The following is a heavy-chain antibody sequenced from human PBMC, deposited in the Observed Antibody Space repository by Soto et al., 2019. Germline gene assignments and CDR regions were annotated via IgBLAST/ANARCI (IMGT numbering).Heavy chain of an antibody. CDR1: GFTFSSYS. Sequence: EVQLVESGGGLVKPGGSLRLSCAASGFTFSSYSMNWVRQAPGKGLEWVSSISSRSSYIYYADSVKGRFTISRDNAKNSLYLKMNSLSAEDTAVYYCARVLGCSSTSCYHDAFDIWGQGTMVTVSS. D-gene: IGHD2-2*01. CDR3: ARVLGCSSTSCYHDAFDI. J-gene: IGHJ3*02. V-gene: IGHV3-21*01. CDR2: ISSRSSYI.